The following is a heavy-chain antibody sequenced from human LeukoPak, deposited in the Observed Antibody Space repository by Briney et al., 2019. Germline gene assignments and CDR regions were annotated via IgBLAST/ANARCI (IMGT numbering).Heavy chain of an antibody. D-gene: IGHD3-10*01. CDR2: IYTSGST. Sequence: PSETLSLTCTVSGGSISSGSYYWSWIRQPAGKGLEWIGRIYTSGSTNYNPSLKSRVTISVDTSKNQFSLKLSSVTAADTAVYYCARADYGSGSYNFDYWGQGTLVTVSS. CDR1: GGSISSGSYY. J-gene: IGHJ4*02. V-gene: IGHV4-61*02. CDR3: ARADYGSGSYNFDY.